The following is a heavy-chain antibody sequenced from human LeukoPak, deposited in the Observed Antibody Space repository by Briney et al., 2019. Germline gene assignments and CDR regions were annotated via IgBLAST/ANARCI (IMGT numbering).Heavy chain of an antibody. Sequence: GASVKVSCKASGYTFTSYGISWVRQAPGQGLEWMGWISAYNGNTNYAQKLQGRVTMTTDTSTSTAYMELRSLRSDDTAVYYCARGYSGYSSSWYWFDPWGQGTLVTVSS. CDR1: GYTFTSYG. CDR2: ISAYNGNT. V-gene: IGHV1-18*01. CDR3: ARGYSGYSSSWYWFDP. J-gene: IGHJ5*02. D-gene: IGHD6-13*01.